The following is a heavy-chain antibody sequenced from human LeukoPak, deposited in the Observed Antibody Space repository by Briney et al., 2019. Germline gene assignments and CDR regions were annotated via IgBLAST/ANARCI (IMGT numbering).Heavy chain of an antibody. CDR1: GYTFTGYY. Sequence: GASVKVSCKASGYTFTGYYMHWVRQAPGQGLEGMGWINPNSGGTNYAQKFQGRVTMTRDTSISTAYMELSRLRSDDTAVYYCARDGSRRGYYYMDVWGKGTTVTVSS. CDR3: ARDGSRRGYYYMDV. J-gene: IGHJ6*03. CDR2: INPNSGGT. D-gene: IGHD3-10*01. V-gene: IGHV1-2*02.